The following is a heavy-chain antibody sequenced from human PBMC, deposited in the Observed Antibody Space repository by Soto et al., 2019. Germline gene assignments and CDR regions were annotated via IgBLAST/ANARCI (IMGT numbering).Heavy chain of an antibody. CDR3: ARDTIAVADAFDI. CDR2: IYYSGST. J-gene: IGHJ3*02. D-gene: IGHD6-19*01. Sequence: PSETLSLTCTVSGGSISSGGYYWSWIRQHPGKGLEWIGYIYYSGSTNYNPSLKSRVTMSVDTSKNQFSLKLSSVTAADTAVYYCARDTIAVADAFDIWGQGTMVTVSS. V-gene: IGHV4-61*08. CDR1: GGSISSGGYY.